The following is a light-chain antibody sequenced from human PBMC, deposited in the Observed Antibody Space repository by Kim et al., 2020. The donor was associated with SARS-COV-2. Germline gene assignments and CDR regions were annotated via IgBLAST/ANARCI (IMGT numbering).Light chain of an antibody. CDR3: QQSGNARWT. J-gene: IGKJ1*01. CDR2: AAS. V-gene: IGKV3-20*01. CDR1: QTMSSNF. Sequence: SPGERATPSCSASQTMSSNFLAWYQQKPGQAPRLLIYAASKRATGIPDRFSGSGSGTDFTLTISRLDPEDFAVYYCQQSGNARWTFGQGTKVDIK.